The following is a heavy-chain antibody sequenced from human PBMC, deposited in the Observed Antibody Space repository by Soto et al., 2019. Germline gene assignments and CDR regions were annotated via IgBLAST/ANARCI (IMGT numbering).Heavy chain of an antibody. Sequence: EVQLVESGGGLVQPGRSLRLSCAGSEFTFDDYAMHWVRQAPGKGLEWVSGISWNSGSIGYADSVKGRFTISRDNAKNSLYLQMNSLRAEDTALYYCAKDGDWNYSHFDYWGQGTLVTVSS. CDR3: AKDGDWNYSHFDY. V-gene: IGHV3-9*01. CDR2: ISWNSGSI. CDR1: EFTFDDYA. J-gene: IGHJ4*02. D-gene: IGHD1-7*01.